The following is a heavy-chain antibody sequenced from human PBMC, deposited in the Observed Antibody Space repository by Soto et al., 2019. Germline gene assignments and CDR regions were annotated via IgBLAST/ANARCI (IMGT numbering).Heavy chain of an antibody. V-gene: IGHV4-31*03. CDR3: ARKDSGYADYMDV. CDR2: IYYSGGT. Sequence: SETLSLTSPVSGCYISRGFYYWSWIRQHPGKGLEWIGYIYYSGGTYYNPSLKSRVTISVDTSENQFSLRLSSVTAADTAVYYCARKDSGYADYMDVWGKGTTVTVSS. CDR1: GCYISRGFYY. D-gene: IGHD5-12*01. J-gene: IGHJ6*03.